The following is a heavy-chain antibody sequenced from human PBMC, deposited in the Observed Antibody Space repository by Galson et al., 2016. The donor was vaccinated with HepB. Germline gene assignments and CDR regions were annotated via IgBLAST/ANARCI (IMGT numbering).Heavy chain of an antibody. D-gene: IGHD1-26*01. CDR1: GFSLHTPGMG. Sequence: PALVKPTQTLTLTCTFSGFSLHTPGMGVGWIRQPPGKALDWLALIYWDDDKRYSPSLRTRLSITKDTSKNQVVLGMTYVDPVDTGTYFCARVVGTSSWYFDLWGRGTPVTVSS. CDR3: ARVVGTSSWYFDL. V-gene: IGHV2-5*02. CDR2: IYWDDDK. J-gene: IGHJ2*01.